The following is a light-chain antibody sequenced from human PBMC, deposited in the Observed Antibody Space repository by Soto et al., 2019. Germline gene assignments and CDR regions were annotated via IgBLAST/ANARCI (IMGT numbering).Light chain of an antibody. J-gene: IGLJ2*01. CDR2: DVS. CDR1: SSDVGTYNY. V-gene: IGLV2-11*01. Sequence: QSALTQPRSVSGSPGQSVTISCTGTSSDVGTYNYVSWYQQHPGKAPKLMIYDVSQRPSGVPDRFSGSKSGNTASLTISGLQAEDESDYYCSSYAGSYTSVFGGGTKLTVL. CDR3: SSYAGSYTSV.